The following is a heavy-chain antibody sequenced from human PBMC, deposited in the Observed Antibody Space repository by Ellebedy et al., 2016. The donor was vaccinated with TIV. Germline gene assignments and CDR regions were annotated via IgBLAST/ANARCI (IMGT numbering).Heavy chain of an antibody. CDR2: INQSGST. J-gene: IGHJ4*02. D-gene: IGHD3-3*01. CDR3: ARGVEEADFWSGYYNDY. CDR1: GGSFSGYY. Sequence: SETLSLXXAVYGGSFSGYYWSWIRQSPEKGLEWIGEINQSGSTNYNPSLESRVTISVDTSKNQFSLGLTSVTAADTAVYFCARGVEEADFWSGYYNDYWGQGILVTVSS. V-gene: IGHV4-34*01.